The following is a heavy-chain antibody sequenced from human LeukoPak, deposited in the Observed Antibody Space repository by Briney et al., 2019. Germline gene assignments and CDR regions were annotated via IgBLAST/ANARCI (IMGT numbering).Heavy chain of an antibody. CDR2: IYYSGST. CDR1: GGSISSGGYS. CDR3: ARCPATVEFDAFDI. V-gene: IGHV4-30-4*07. J-gene: IGHJ3*02. Sequence: SQTLSLTCAVSGGSISSGGYSWSWIRQPPGKGLEWIGYIYYSGSTYYNPSLKSRVTISVDTSKNQFSLKLSSVTAADTAVYYCARCPATVEFDAFDIWGQGTMVTVSS. D-gene: IGHD2-15*01.